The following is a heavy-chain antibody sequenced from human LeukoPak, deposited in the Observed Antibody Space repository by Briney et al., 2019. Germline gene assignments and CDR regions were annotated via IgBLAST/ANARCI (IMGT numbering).Heavy chain of an antibody. D-gene: IGHD6-13*01. Sequence: ASVKVSCKASGYTFTSYGINWVRQAPGQGLEWMGGIIPIFGTANYAQKFQGRVTTTADESTSTAYMELSSLRSEDTAVYYCASSRQQLVLGMDVWGQGTTVTVSS. CDR2: IIPIFGTA. CDR1: GYTFTSYG. V-gene: IGHV1-69*13. CDR3: ASSRQQLVLGMDV. J-gene: IGHJ6*02.